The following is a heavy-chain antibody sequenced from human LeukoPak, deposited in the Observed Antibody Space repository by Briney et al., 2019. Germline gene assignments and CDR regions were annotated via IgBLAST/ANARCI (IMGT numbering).Heavy chain of an antibody. CDR3: ARIAAAVWGPGDY. CDR1: GFTVSSNY. V-gene: IGHV3-66*01. D-gene: IGHD6-13*01. Sequence: GGSLRLSCAASGFTVSSNYMSWVRQAPGKGLEWVSVIYSGGSTYYADSVKGRFTISRDNSKNTLYLQMNSLRAEDTAVYYCARIAAAVWGPGDYWGQGTLVTVSS. CDR2: IYSGGST. J-gene: IGHJ4*02.